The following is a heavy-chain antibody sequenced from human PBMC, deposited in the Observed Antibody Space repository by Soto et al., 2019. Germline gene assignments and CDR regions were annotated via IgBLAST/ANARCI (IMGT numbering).Heavy chain of an antibody. J-gene: IGHJ6*02. CDR2: IYYSGST. D-gene: IGHD2-2*01. CDR3: AKWGLGYCSSTSCPRPYYYYGMDV. Sequence: SETLSLTCTVSGGSISSGGYYWSWIRQHPGKGLEWIGYIYYSGSTYYNPSLKSRVTISVDTSKNQFSLKLSSVTAADTAVYYCAKWGLGYCSSTSCPRPYYYYGMDVWGQGTTVTVSS. CDR1: GGSISSGGYY. V-gene: IGHV4-31*03.